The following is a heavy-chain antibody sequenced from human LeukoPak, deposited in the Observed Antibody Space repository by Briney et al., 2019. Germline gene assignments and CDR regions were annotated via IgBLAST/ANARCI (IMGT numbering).Heavy chain of an antibody. Sequence: GASVKVSCEASGYTFTGYYIHWVRQAPGHGLEWMGWINPNSGGTNYAQKFQGRVTMTRDTSISTAYMELSRLRSDDTAVFYCARAKSSSISNYWGQGTLVTVSS. CDR3: ARAKSSSISNY. D-gene: IGHD6-6*01. V-gene: IGHV1-2*02. CDR1: GYTFTGYY. J-gene: IGHJ4*02. CDR2: INPNSGGT.